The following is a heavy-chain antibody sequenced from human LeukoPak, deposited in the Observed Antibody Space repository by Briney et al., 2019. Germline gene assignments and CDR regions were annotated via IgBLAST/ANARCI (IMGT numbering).Heavy chain of an antibody. CDR2: ISGSGGST. D-gene: IGHD2-21*02. Sequence: GGSLRLSCAASGFTFSSYGMHWVRQAPGKGLEWVSAISGSGGSTYYADSVKGRFTISRDNSKNTLYLQMNSLRAEDTAVYYCAKDQAFDIVVVTATPSEDYWGQGTLVTVSS. CDR3: AKDQAFDIVVVTATPSEDY. V-gene: IGHV3-23*01. J-gene: IGHJ4*02. CDR1: GFTFSSYG.